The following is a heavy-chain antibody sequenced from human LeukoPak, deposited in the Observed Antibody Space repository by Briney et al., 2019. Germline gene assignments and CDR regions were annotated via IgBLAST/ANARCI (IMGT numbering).Heavy chain of an antibody. D-gene: IGHD2-2*01. CDR3: AREDCSRTSCYTYYFDH. V-gene: IGHV4-59*11. Sequence: SETRSLTCTVSGGSITSHCWSWIRQPPGKGLEWIGYIYYSGSTNYNPSLKSRVTISVDTSKNQFSLKLSSVTAADTAVYYCAREDCSRTSCYTYYFDHWGQGTLVTVSS. CDR1: GGSITSHC. J-gene: IGHJ4*02. CDR2: IYYSGST.